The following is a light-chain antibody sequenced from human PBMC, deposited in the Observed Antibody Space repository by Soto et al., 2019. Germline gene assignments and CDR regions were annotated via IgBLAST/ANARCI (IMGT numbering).Light chain of an antibody. Sequence: QSALTQPRSVSGSPGQSVTISCTGPTIDVDSSNYVSWYQQHPGKALKLMIYDVSERPSGVPDRFSGSKSGSTASLTISGLQAEDEADYYCCSYATTFYVFGSGTKVTVL. CDR1: TIDVDSSNY. J-gene: IGLJ1*01. CDR3: CSYATTFYV. CDR2: DVS. V-gene: IGLV2-11*01.